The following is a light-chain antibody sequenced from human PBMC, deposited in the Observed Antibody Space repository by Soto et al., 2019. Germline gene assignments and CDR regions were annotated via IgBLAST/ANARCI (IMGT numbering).Light chain of an antibody. CDR2: NNN. Sequence: QSVLTQPPSASGTPGQRVTISCSGSSSNIGSNTGNWYQQLPGTAHKLLIYNNNQRPSGVPDRFSGSKSGTSASLAISGLQSEDEADYYCASWDDSLNGLVFGTGTKVTVL. CDR3: ASWDDSLNGLV. CDR1: SSNIGSNT. J-gene: IGLJ1*01. V-gene: IGLV1-44*01.